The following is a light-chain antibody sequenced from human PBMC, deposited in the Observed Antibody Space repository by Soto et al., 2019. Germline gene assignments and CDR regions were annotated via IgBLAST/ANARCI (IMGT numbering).Light chain of an antibody. CDR2: AAS. J-gene: IGKJ1*01. Sequence: DIQMTQSPSSLSASVGDRVTITCRARQSISSYLNWYQQKPGKAPKLLIYAASSLQSGVPSRFSGSGSGTDFALTISSLEPEDFAVYYCQQRSNWQWTFGQGTKVEIK. V-gene: IGKV1-39*01. CDR3: QQRSNWQWT. CDR1: QSISSY.